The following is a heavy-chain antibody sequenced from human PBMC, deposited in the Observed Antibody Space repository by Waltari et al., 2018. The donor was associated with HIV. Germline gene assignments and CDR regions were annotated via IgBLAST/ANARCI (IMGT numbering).Heavy chain of an antibody. CDR3: AKIVGVAGTSADF. D-gene: IGHD6-19*01. CDR2: ISGDGST. CDR1: GFTFRTCA. V-gene: IGHV3-23*01. Sequence: EVQLLESGGGLIQPGGSLRLSCAASGFTFRTCAMSWVRQAPGKGLEWVSVISGDGSTYYADSVEGRFIMSGENAKSTGYMQMNDLRAEDTALYYCAKIVGVAGTSADFWGQGVVVTVSS. J-gene: IGHJ4*02.